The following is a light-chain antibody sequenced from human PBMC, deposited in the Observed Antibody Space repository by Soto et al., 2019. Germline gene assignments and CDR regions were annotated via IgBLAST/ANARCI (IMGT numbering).Light chain of an antibody. J-gene: IGKJ1*01. CDR2: GAS. V-gene: IGKV3-20*01. Sequence: EIVLTQSPDILSLSPGERAVLPCRPSQSYSSSYLAYSQQKPGKSPRLXIYGASSRDTGIPEMCGSSGAGAVCTRTISRLEHEDVEVDVCQQYGSSTITFGQGTKVDIK. CDR1: QSYSSSY. CDR3: QQYGSSTIT.